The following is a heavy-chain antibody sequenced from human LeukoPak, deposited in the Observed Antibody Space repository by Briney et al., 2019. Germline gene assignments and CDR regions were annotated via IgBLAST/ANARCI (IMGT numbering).Heavy chain of an antibody. CDR1: GFTFSSYW. D-gene: IGHD4-23*01. CDR2: ISGSGGST. Sequence: GGPLSFSCAASGFTFSSYWMNWARQAQGKGLVWVSAISGSGGSTYYADSVKGRFTISRDNSKNTLYLQMSSLRAEDTAVYYCAKNTKPTLVTPDFWGQGTLVTVSS. CDR3: AKNTKPTLVTPDF. V-gene: IGHV3-23*01. J-gene: IGHJ4*02.